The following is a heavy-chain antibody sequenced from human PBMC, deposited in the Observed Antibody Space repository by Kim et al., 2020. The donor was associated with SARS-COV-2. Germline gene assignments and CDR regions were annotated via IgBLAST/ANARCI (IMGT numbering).Heavy chain of an antibody. CDR1: GFTFSNYA. J-gene: IGHJ3*02. CDR3: AKDWVPRLGRSGDSGDAFDI. Sequence: GGSLRLSCAASGFTFSNYAMNWVRQAPGKGLEWVSAISAGGGTTYYADSVKGRFTISRDKSKNTLYLQMNSLRAEDTAIYYCAKDWVPRLGRSGDSGDAFDIWGQGTMVFVSS. V-gene: IGHV3-23*01. CDR2: ISAGGGTT. D-gene: IGHD2-21*02.